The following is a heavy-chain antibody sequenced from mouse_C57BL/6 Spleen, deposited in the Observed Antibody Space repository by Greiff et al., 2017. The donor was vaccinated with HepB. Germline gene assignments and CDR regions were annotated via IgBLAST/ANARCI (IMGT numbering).Heavy chain of an antibody. D-gene: IGHD2-2*01. V-gene: IGHV1-78*01. CDR3: ARYGTQGYDGGYYFDY. CDR2: IYPRDGST. J-gene: IGHJ2*01. Sequence: VKLMESDAELVKPGASVKISCKVSGYTFTDYTIHWVKQRPEQGLEWIGDIYPRDGSTKYNEKFKGKAKLTADKSSSTAYMQLNSLTSEHSAVYFCARYGTQGYDGGYYFDYWGQGTTLTVSS. CDR1: GYTFTDYT.